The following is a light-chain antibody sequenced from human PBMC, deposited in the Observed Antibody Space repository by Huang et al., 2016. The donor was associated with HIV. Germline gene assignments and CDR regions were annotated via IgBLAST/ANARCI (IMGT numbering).Light chain of an antibody. CDR2: EAS. V-gene: IGKV3-11*01. J-gene: IGKJ4*01. Sequence: EIVLTQSPATLFLSPVERATLSCRASQSVGVYLAWYQQKPCQAPRLLIFEASNRSTGIPDRFSGSGSGTDFTLTIDSLQPDDFAIYYCQQRTKWPPVLTFGGGTRVEIK. CDR1: QSVGVY. CDR3: QQRTKWPPVLT.